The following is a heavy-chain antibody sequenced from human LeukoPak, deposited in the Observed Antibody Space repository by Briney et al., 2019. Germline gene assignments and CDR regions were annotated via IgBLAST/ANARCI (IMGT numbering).Heavy chain of an antibody. D-gene: IGHD2-8*01. CDR2: ISWNGGYT. Sequence: RAGGSLRLSCAASGFTFSSCSMNWVRQAPGKGLEWVSGISWNGGYTHYADSVKGRFTISRDNAKNSLYLQMNSLRAEDTALYHCARDLMMEGRYFNYYMDVWGEGTTVTVSS. J-gene: IGHJ6*03. CDR1: GFTFSSCS. CDR3: ARDLMMEGRYFNYYMDV. V-gene: IGHV3-20*01.